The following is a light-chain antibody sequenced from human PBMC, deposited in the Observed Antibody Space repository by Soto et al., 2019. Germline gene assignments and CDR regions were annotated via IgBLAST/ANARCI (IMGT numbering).Light chain of an antibody. CDR1: QSVSNSY. V-gene: IGKV3-20*01. Sequence: EIVLTQSPGTLSLSPGERATLSCRASQSVSNSYLAWYQQKPGQAPRLLIYGASSRATGIPDRFSGSGSGTDFTLTISRLEPEDFAAYYCQQYGSSLLTFGGGTEVEIK. CDR2: GAS. J-gene: IGKJ4*01. CDR3: QQYGSSLLT.